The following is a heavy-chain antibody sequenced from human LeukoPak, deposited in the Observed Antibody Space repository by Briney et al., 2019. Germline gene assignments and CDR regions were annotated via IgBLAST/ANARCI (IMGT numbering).Heavy chain of an antibody. CDR1: GFTFSTYW. CDR3: TRERQNKDFWSGGDY. Sequence: GGSLRLSCAASGFTFSTYWMSWVRQAPGKGLEWVANIKQDGSEKYYVDSVKGRFTISRDNAKNSLYLQMNTLRPEDTAVYYCTRERQNKDFWSGGDYWGQGTLVTVSS. J-gene: IGHJ4*02. CDR2: IKQDGSEK. V-gene: IGHV3-7*01. D-gene: IGHD3-3*01.